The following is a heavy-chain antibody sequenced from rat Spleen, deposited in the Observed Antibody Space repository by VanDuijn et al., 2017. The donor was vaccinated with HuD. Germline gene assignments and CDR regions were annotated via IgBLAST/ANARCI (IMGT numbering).Heavy chain of an antibody. CDR2: ISYSGST. CDR1: GYSITNNY. Sequence: QLQESGPGLVKPSQSLSLTCSVTGYSITNNYWGWIRKFPGNQMEWMAYISYSGSTGYNPSLKSRISITRDTSKNQFFLQVNSVTTEDTATYYCARTNNPYFYVMDAWGQGVMVTVSS. CDR3: ARTNNPYFYVMDA. V-gene: IGHV3-1*01. J-gene: IGHJ2*01. D-gene: IGHD1-12*01.